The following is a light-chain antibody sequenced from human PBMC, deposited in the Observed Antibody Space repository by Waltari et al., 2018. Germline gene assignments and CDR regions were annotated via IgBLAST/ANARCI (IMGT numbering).Light chain of an antibody. CDR3: LSADIGGTFWV. CDR1: ALAKKY. J-gene: IGLJ3*02. V-gene: IGLV3-25*03. CDR2: KDT. Sequence: SYELTQPPSVSVSLGQMARIPCSGDALAKKYVYWFQQRPGQAPIQVMSKDTERPSGIPARFSGSTSGTTVTLTISGVQAEDEADYYCLSADIGGTFWVFGGGTKLTLL.